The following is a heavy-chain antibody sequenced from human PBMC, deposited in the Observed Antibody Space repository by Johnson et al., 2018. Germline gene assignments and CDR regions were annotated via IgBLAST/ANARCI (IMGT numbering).Heavy chain of an antibody. D-gene: IGHD6-13*01. V-gene: IGHV3-23*04. CDR2: ISGSGGST. J-gene: IGHJ1*01. Sequence: VQLVESGGGLVQPGGSLRLSCAASGFTFSSYAMSWVRQAPGKGLEWVSVISGSGGSTYYADSVKGRFIISRDNSKNTVYLQMNSLRAEATAVYYCAQLPGMAAAAHNEYFQHWGQGTLVTVSS. CDR1: GFTFSSYA. CDR3: AQLPGMAAAAHNEYFQH.